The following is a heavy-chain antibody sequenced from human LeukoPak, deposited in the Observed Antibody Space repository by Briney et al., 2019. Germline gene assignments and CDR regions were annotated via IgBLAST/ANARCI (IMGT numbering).Heavy chain of an antibody. D-gene: IGHD6-13*01. Sequence: GGSLRLSCAVSGFTVSSNYMSWVRQAPGKGLEWVSIIYSGGYTFYADSVKGRFTISRDNSKNTLYLQMNSLRAEDTAVYYCARTAAGTFFDYWGQGTLVTVYS. CDR3: ARTAAGTFFDY. CDR1: GFTVSSNY. CDR2: IYSGGYT. V-gene: IGHV3-53*01. J-gene: IGHJ4*02.